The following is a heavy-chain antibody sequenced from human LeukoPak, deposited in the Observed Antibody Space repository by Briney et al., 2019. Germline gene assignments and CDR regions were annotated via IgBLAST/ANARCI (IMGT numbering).Heavy chain of an antibody. Sequence: GGSLRLSCAASGFTFSSYNMNWVRQAPGRGLEWVSSISSSSGYLYSADSLKGRFTISRDNAKNTLYLQMNSLRAEDTAVYYCARGFGRGGFFDYWGQGTLVTVSS. CDR3: ARGFGRGGFFDY. D-gene: IGHD3-16*01. V-gene: IGHV3-21*01. CDR2: ISSSSGYL. J-gene: IGHJ4*02. CDR1: GFTFSSYN.